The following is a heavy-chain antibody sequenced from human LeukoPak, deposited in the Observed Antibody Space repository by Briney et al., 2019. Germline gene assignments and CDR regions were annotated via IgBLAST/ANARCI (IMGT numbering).Heavy chain of an antibody. J-gene: IGHJ4*02. V-gene: IGHV4-59*08. Sequence: SETLSLTCTVSGGSINNYYWSWIRQPPGKGLEWIGYIDHRGNTNYNPSLKSRVTMSVDTSKNQFSLKLSSVTAAGTAVYYCARHWALDYWGQGTLVTVSS. CDR1: GGSINNYY. D-gene: IGHD3-16*01. CDR3: ARHWALDY. CDR2: IDHRGNT.